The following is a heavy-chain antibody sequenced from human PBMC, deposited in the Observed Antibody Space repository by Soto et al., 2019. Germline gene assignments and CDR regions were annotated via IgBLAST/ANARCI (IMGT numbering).Heavy chain of an antibody. V-gene: IGHV1-18*01. J-gene: IGHJ5*02. CDR3: ARDITIFGVVIIPGEGDLKDYNWFDP. Sequence: ASVKVSGKASGYTFTSYGIRWVRQAPGQGLEWMGWISAYNGNTNYAQKLQGRVTMTTDTSTSTAYMELRSLRSDDTAVYYCARDITIFGVVIIPGEGDLKDYNWFDPWGQGTLVTVS. CDR1: GYTFTSYG. CDR2: ISAYNGNT. D-gene: IGHD3-3*01.